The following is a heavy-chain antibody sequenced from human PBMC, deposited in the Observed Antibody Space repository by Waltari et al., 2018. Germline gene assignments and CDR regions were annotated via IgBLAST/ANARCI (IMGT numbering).Heavy chain of an antibody. D-gene: IGHD3-9*01. CDR1: GDSISLNSYN. V-gene: IGHV4-39*02. J-gene: IGHJ4*02. CDR2: FYYGGP. Sequence: QVQLQESGPGLVNPSETLSLRCTVAGDSISLNSYNWGWIRQPPGKGLGCIVSFYYGGPNDNPSLKSRVTTSAATSKNRFFLKLNSVAATDTAVYYCARRPYDISTGGFDYWGQGILVTVSA. CDR3: ARRPYDISTGGFDY.